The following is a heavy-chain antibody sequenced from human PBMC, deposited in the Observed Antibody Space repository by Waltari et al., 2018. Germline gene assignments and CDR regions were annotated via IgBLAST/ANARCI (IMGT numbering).Heavy chain of an antibody. CDR3: AKGDFWSGYYTYFDY. CDR2: IICNSGSI. J-gene: IGHJ4*02. D-gene: IGHD3-3*01. CDR1: GFTFDDYA. Sequence: EVQLVESGGGLVQPGRSLRLSCAASGFTFDDYAMHWVRQAPGKGLGWVSGIICNSGSIGYAASVKGRFTISRDNAKNSLYLQMNSLRAEDTDLYYCAKGDFWSGYYTYFDYWGQGTLVTVSS. V-gene: IGHV3-9*01.